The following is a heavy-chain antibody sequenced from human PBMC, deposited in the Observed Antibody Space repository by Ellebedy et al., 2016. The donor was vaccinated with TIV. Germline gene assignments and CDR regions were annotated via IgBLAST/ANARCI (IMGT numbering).Heavy chain of an antibody. D-gene: IGHD5-24*01. CDR2: VNYSGGT. CDR3: ARTIGYNRFHY. V-gene: IGHV4-34*01. J-gene: IGHJ4*02. CDR1: GGSLSGYS. Sequence: SETLSLXCAVSGGSLSGYSWNWIRQLPGKGLEWLGEVNYSGGTNYNPSLNSRVTISIDTSKSQFFLELTSVTAADTAVYYCARTIGYNRFHYWGQGVLVIVSS.